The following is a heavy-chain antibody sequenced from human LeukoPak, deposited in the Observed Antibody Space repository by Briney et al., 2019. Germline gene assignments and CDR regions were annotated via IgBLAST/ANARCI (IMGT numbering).Heavy chain of an antibody. J-gene: IGHJ4*02. D-gene: IGHD5-24*01. Sequence: SETLSLTCTVSGGSISSSSYYWGWIRQPPGKGLEWIGYIYYSGSTNYNPSLKSRVTISVDTSKNQFSLKLSSVTAADTAVYYCARGLDLSRDGYRLVYYFDYWGQGTLVTVSS. CDR2: IYYSGST. V-gene: IGHV4-61*05. CDR3: ARGLDLSRDGYRLVYYFDY. CDR1: GGSISSSSYY.